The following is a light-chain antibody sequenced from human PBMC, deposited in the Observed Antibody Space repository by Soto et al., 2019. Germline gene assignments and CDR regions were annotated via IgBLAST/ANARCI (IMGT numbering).Light chain of an antibody. J-gene: IGKJ2*01. CDR2: GAS. CDR1: QSVSSSY. Sequence: EIVLTQSPGTLSLSPGERATLSCRAIQSVSSSYLAWYQQKPGQAPRLLIYGASSRATGIPDRFSGSGSGTDFTLTISRLEPEDFAVYYCQQDGSSPQYTFGQGTKVDIK. V-gene: IGKV3-20*01. CDR3: QQDGSSPQYT.